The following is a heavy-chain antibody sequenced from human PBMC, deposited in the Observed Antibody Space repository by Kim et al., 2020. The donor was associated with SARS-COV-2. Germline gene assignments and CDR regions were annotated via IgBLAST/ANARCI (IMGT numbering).Heavy chain of an antibody. CDR2: INHSGST. Sequence: SETLSLTCAVYGGSFSGYYWSWIRQPPGKGLEWIGEINHSGSTNYNPSLKSRVTISVDTSKNQFSLKLSSVTAADTAVYYCARGRVTIFGVGGHGMDVWGQGTTVTVSS. CDR1: GGSFSGYY. V-gene: IGHV4-34*01. CDR3: ARGRVTIFGVGGHGMDV. J-gene: IGHJ6*02. D-gene: IGHD3-3*01.